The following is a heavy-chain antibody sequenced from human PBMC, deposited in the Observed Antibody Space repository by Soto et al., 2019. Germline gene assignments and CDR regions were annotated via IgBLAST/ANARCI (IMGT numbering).Heavy chain of an antibody. CDR2: IYWSGDE. V-gene: IGHV2-5*01. Sequence: QGTLKESGPTLVKPTQTLTLTCSFSGFSLSTSGVGVGWIRQSPGKAPEWLALIYWSGDEHYRPSLKSRLSSLKDTSKNHVVLIMTDMDPVDTATYYCARGIATLPVFAFDIWGQGTMVTVSS. J-gene: IGHJ3*02. D-gene: IGHD6-6*01. CDR3: ARGIATLPVFAFDI. CDR1: GFSLSTSGVG.